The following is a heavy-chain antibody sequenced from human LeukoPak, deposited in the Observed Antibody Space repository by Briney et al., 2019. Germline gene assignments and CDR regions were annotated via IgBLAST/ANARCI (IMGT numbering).Heavy chain of an antibody. D-gene: IGHD5-12*01. Sequence: GGSLRLSCAASGFTFDDYAMHWVRQAPGKGLEWVANIKQDGSEKYYVDSVKGRFTISRDNAKNSLYLQMNSLRAEDTAVYYCARIVERYSGYDPTYYYYYMDVWGKGTTVTVSS. CDR3: ARIVERYSGYDPTYYYYYMDV. J-gene: IGHJ6*03. CDR1: GFTFDDYA. CDR2: IKQDGSEK. V-gene: IGHV3-7*01.